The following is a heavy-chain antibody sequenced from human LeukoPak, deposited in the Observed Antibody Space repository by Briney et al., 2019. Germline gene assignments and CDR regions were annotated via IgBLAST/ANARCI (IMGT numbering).Heavy chain of an antibody. Sequence: GGSLRLYCTASGFTFGDYAMSWVRQAPGKGLEWVGFIRSKAYGGTTEYAASVKGRFTISRDDSKSIAYLQMNSLKTEDTAVYYCTRVIRAGYSSGWSLDYWGQGTLVTVSS. CDR2: IRSKAYGGTT. D-gene: IGHD6-19*01. CDR1: GFTFGDYA. J-gene: IGHJ4*02. CDR3: TRVIRAGYSSGWSLDY. V-gene: IGHV3-49*04.